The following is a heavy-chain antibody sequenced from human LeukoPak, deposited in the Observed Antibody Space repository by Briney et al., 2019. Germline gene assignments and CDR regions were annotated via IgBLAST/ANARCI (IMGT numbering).Heavy chain of an antibody. CDR2: IYYSGST. D-gene: IGHD3-3*01. Sequence: SETLSLTCTVSGGSISSGDYYWSWIRQPPGKGLEWIGYIYYSGSTYYNPSLKSRVTVSVDTSKNQLSLKLSSVTAADTAVYYCARWGGDQEWFDLGSPGFDYWGQGTLVTVSS. V-gene: IGHV4-30-4*01. CDR3: ARWGGDQEWFDLGSPGFDY. J-gene: IGHJ4*02. CDR1: GGSISSGDYY.